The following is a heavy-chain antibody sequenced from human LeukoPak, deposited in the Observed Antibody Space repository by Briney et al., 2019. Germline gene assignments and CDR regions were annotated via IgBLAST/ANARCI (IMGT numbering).Heavy chain of an antibody. Sequence: TSETLSLTCTVSGGSISSSYYWGWIRQPPGKGLEWIGSIYYSGSTYYNPSLKSRVTISVDTSKNQFSLKLSSVTAADTAVYYCARHRMYYYDSSGRGVADAFDIWGQGTMVTVSS. CDR1: GGSISSSYY. D-gene: IGHD3-22*01. CDR2: IYYSGST. J-gene: IGHJ3*02. V-gene: IGHV4-39*01. CDR3: ARHRMYYYDSSGRGVADAFDI.